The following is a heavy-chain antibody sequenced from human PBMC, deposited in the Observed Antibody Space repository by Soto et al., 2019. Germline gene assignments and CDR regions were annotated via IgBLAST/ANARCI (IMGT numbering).Heavy chain of an antibody. D-gene: IGHD3-22*01. CDR2: IYHSGNT. CDR1: GGSITTGGSY. J-gene: IGHJ4*02. CDR3: ARGSVDTVDSSGFSEY. V-gene: IGHV4-31*03. Sequence: TLSLTCTVSGGSITTGGSYWSWIRQHPGKGLEWIGNIYHSGNTYYNPSLKSRLTISVDTSKNHFSLMVDSVTAADTAVYYCARGSVDTVDSSGFSEYWGQGTPVTVSS.